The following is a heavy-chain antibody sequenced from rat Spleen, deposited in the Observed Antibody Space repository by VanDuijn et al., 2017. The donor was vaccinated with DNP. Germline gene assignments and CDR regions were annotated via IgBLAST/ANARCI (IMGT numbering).Heavy chain of an antibody. V-gene: IGHV3-1*01. CDR2: ISYSGST. CDR3: ARWTRYFDY. J-gene: IGHJ2*01. Sequence: EVQLQESGSGLVKPSQSLSLTCSVTGYSITSNYWGWIRKFPGNKMEYIGHISYSGSTNYNPSLISRISITRDTSKNHFFLHLNSVTTEDTATYYCARWTRYFDYWGQGVMVTVSS. CDR1: GYSITSNY. D-gene: IGHD1-7*01.